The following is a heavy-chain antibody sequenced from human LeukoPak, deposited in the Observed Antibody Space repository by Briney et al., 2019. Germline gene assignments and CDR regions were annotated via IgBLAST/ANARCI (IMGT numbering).Heavy chain of an antibody. V-gene: IGHV4-39*07. CDR1: GDSISTSNSY. CDR3: ARTYSSSSVFDY. Sequence: SETLSLTCTVSGDSISTSNSYWGWIRQPPGKGLEWIGSIYYSGNTYYNASLKSRVTISVDTSKNQFSLKLSSVTAADTAVYYCARTYSSSSVFDYWGQGTLVTVSS. J-gene: IGHJ4*02. D-gene: IGHD6-6*01. CDR2: IYYSGNT.